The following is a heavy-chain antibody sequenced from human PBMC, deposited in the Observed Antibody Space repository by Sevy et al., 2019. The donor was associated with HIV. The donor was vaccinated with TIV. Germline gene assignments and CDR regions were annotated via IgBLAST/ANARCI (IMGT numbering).Heavy chain of an antibody. V-gene: IGHV1-69*13. CDR1: GGTFSSYA. D-gene: IGHD5-12*01. Sequence: ASVKVSCKASGGTFSSYAISWVRQAPGQGLEWMGGIIPIFGTAKYSQKFQGRVTITADESTSTAYMELSSLRSEDTAVYYCARGARGYSGYESYYFDYWGQGTLVTVSS. CDR2: IIPIFGTA. CDR3: ARGARGYSGYESYYFDY. J-gene: IGHJ4*02.